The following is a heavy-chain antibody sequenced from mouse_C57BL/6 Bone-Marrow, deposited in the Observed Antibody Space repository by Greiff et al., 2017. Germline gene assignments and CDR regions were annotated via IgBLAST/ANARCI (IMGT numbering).Heavy chain of an antibody. CDR3: AREGAGDY. Sequence: EVQRVESGGGLVKPGESLKLSCAASGFTFSSYAMSWVRQTPEKRLEWVATISDGGSYTYYPDNVKGRFTISRDNAKNNLYLQMSHLKSEDTAMYYCAREGAGDYWGQGTTLTVSS. J-gene: IGHJ2*01. V-gene: IGHV5-4*01. CDR1: GFTFSSYA. CDR2: ISDGGSYT.